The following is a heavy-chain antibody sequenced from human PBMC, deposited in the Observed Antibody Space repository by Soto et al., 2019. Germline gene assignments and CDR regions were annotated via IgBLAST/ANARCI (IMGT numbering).Heavy chain of an antibody. V-gene: IGHV1-69*06. CDR2: IVPNVGTV. CDR3: ARRDTSGFLRYFDN. J-gene: IGHJ4*02. CDR1: GGTLSSFINYP. Sequence: QMQLVQSGAEVKKPGSSVKVFCKASGGTLSSFINYPINWVRQAPGQGLEWMGGIVPNVGTVNYAQKFQGRVTITADKSTGTAYMEVISLRSEDTALYYCARRDTSGFLRYFDNWGQGTLVTVSS. D-gene: IGHD3-3*01.